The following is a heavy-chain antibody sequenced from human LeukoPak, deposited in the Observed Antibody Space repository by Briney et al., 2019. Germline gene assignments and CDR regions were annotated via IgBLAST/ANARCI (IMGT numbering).Heavy chain of an antibody. Sequence: GGSLRLSCAASGFTFSSYWMNWVRQAPGKGLEWVASIKQDGSEKYFVDSVKGRFTISRDNAKNSLYLQMNSLRADDTPVYYCARDGPAAGLYFDYWGQGPLVTVSS. CDR1: GFTFSSYW. CDR3: ARDGPAAGLYFDY. J-gene: IGHJ4*02. CDR2: IKQDGSEK. D-gene: IGHD6-13*01. V-gene: IGHV3-7*01.